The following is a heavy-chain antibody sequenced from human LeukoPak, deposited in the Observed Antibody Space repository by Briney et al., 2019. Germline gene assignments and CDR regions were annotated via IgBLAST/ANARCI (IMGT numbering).Heavy chain of an antibody. Sequence: SETLSLTCTVSGGFISSHYWSWIRQPPGKGLEWVGYIYYSGSTNYNPSLKSRVTISVDTSKNQFSLKLSSVTAADTAVYYCARVVSGFFGYYYYYYMDVWGKGTTVTVSS. CDR3: ARVVSGFFGYYYYYYMDV. CDR2: IYYSGST. D-gene: IGHD3-10*01. J-gene: IGHJ6*03. V-gene: IGHV4-59*11. CDR1: GGFISSHY.